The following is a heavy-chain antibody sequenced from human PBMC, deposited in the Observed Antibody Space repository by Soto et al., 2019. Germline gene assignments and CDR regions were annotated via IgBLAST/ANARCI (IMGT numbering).Heavy chain of an antibody. V-gene: IGHV4-31*03. CDR1: GGSISSGGYY. Sequence: SETLSLTCTVSGGSISSGGYYWSWIRQHPGKGLEWIGYIYYSGSTYYNPSLKSRVTISVDTSKNQFSLKLSSVTAADTAVYYCASKKGDYNWYFDLWGRGTLVTVSS. D-gene: IGHD4-4*01. CDR2: IYYSGST. J-gene: IGHJ2*01. CDR3: ASKKGDYNWYFDL.